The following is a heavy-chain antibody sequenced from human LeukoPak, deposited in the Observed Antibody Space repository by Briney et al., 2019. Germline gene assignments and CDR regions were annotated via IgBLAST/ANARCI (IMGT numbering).Heavy chain of an antibody. D-gene: IGHD5-24*01. CDR3: ARDLGDGYNFDY. V-gene: IGHV4-61*02. CDR1: GGSISSGSYY. CDR2: IYTSGST. J-gene: IGHJ4*02. Sequence: TLSLTCTVSGGSISSGSYYWSWIRQPAGKGLEWIGRIYTSGSTNYNPSLKSRVTISVDTSKNQFSLKLSSVTAADTAVYYCARDLGDGYNFDYWGQGTLVTVSS.